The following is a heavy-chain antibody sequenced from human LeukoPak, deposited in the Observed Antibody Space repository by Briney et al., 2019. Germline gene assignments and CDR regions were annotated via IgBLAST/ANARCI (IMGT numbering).Heavy chain of an antibody. CDR2: IYYSGST. J-gene: IGHJ4*02. V-gene: IGHV4-39*07. CDR3: ARDRGGYYDSSGYSATYFDY. D-gene: IGHD3-22*01. CDR1: GSSISSSSYY. Sequence: SETLSLTCTVSGSSISSSSYYWGWIRQPPGKGLEWIGSIYYSGSTYYNPSLKSRVTISADTSKNQFSLKLSSVTAADTAVYYCARDRGGYYDSSGYSATYFDYWGQGTLVTVSS.